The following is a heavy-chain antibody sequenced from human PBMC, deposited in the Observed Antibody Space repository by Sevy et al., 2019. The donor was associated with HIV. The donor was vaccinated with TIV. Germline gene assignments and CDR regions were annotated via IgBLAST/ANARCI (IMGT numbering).Heavy chain of an antibody. CDR2: IRSKAYGGTT. J-gene: IGHJ6*02. D-gene: IGHD3-22*01. V-gene: IGHV3-49*03. Sequence: GGSLRLSCTASGFTFGDYAMSWFRQAPGKGLEWVGFIRSKAYGGTTEYAESVKGRFTISRDDSKSIAYLQMNSLKTEDTAVYYCTRDRGTMIVSLTYYYGMDVWGQGTTVTVSS. CDR3: TRDRGTMIVSLTYYYGMDV. CDR1: GFTFGDYA.